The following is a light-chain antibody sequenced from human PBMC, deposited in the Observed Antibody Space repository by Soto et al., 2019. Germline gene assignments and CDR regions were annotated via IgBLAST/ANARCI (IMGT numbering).Light chain of an antibody. J-gene: IGLJ1*01. CDR3: CSYAAVYV. CDR2: DVS. V-gene: IGLV2-11*01. Sequence: QSALTQPRSVAGSPGQSVTISCTGTSREVGGYNDVSCYQQHPGKAPKLMIYDVSKRPSGVPDRFSGSKSGNTASLTISALQAEDEADYYCCSYAAVYVFGTGTKVTVL. CDR1: SREVGGYND.